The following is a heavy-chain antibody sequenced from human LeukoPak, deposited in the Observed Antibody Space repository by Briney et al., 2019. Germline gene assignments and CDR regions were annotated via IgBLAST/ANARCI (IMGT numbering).Heavy chain of an antibody. D-gene: IGHD1-26*01. CDR1: GFTFSRHW. Sequence: PGGSLRLSCEASGFTFSRHWMHWVRQAPGKGLEWVSGINWNGGSTGYADSVKGRFTISRDNAKNSLYLQMNSLRAEDTALYYCARAWGRRSGSYAYWGQGTLVTVSS. CDR2: INWNGGST. J-gene: IGHJ4*02. CDR3: ARAWGRRSGSYAY. V-gene: IGHV3-20*04.